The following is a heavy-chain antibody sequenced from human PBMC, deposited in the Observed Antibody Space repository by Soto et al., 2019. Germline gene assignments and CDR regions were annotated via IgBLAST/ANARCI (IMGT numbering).Heavy chain of an antibody. J-gene: IGHJ4*02. D-gene: IGHD1-26*01. Sequence: QLQLQESGPGLVKPSETLSLTCTVSGGSISSSSYYWGWIRQPPGKGLEWIGSIYYSGSTYYNPSLNGRLTISVDTSKNQFSLKLSSVTAADTAVYYCARHSGSYYFDYWGQGTLVTVSS. CDR2: IYYSGST. CDR3: ARHSGSYYFDY. V-gene: IGHV4-39*01. CDR1: GGSISSSSYY.